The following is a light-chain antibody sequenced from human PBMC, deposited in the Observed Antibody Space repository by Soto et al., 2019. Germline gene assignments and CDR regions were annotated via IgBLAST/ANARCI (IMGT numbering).Light chain of an antibody. Sequence: QSVLTQPASVSGSPGQSITISCTGTSSDVGGYNYVSWYQQHPGKAPKLMIYDASNRPSGVSNRFSGSKSGNTASLTISGLQAEDEADYYCSSYTSSSDVIFGGGTKVTVL. CDR1: SSDVGGYNY. V-gene: IGLV2-14*01. CDR3: SSYTSSSDVI. CDR2: DAS. J-gene: IGLJ2*01.